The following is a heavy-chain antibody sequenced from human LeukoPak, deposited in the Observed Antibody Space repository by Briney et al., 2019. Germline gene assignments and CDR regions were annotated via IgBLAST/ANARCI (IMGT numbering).Heavy chain of an antibody. V-gene: IGHV3-23*01. CDR3: AKLSSITLSHYYYYVDV. D-gene: IGHD5-12*01. Sequence: GGSLRLSCAASGFTFSNYIMSWVRQAPGKGLEWVSAISGSGDTMYYADSVRGRFTISRDNSKNTVYLQMNSLRAEDTAVYYCAKLSSITLSHYYYYVDVWGKGTTVTVSS. CDR1: GFTFSNYI. CDR2: ISGSGDTM. J-gene: IGHJ6*03.